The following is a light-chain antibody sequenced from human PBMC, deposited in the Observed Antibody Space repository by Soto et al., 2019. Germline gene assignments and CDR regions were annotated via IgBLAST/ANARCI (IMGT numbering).Light chain of an antibody. CDR3: GTWDSRLSAVV. CDR1: SSDVGGYNY. CDR2: EVS. J-gene: IGLJ2*01. Sequence: QSALTQPASVSGSPGQSITISCTGTSSDVGGYNYVSWYQQHPGKAPKLMIYEVSNRPSGIPDRFSGSKSGTSATLGITGLQTGDEADYYCGTWDSRLSAVVFGGGTKLTVL. V-gene: IGLV2-14*01.